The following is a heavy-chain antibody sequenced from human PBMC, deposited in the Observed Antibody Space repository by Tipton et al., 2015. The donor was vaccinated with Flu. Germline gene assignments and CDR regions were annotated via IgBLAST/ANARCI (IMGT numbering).Heavy chain of an antibody. V-gene: IGHV4-34*01. D-gene: IGHD7-27*01. Sequence: GLVKPSETLSLTCAVYGGSFSGFYWSWIRQPPGRGLEWVGEINHSGTTNYNPSLTGRLTVSADTSKRQSSLRLTSVTAADTAIYYCAIKAANWGIWEPLDYWGHGTLVTVSS. CDR1: GGSFSGFY. J-gene: IGHJ4*01. CDR2: INHSGTT. CDR3: AIKAANWGIWEPLDY.